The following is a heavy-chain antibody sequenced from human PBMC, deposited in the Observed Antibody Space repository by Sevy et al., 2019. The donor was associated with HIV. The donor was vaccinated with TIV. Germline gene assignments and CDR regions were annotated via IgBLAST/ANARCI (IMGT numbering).Heavy chain of an antibody. CDR1: GFTFSDYY. D-gene: IGHD1-26*01. CDR2: ISNSGTTI. Sequence: GGSLRLSCAASGFTFSDYYMSWIRQAPGKGLEWLSYISNSGTTIYYTDSVKGRFTISRDNTKNSLYLQMHSLGAEDTAGYYGARHGSHNWFDPWGQGTLVTVSS. J-gene: IGHJ5*02. V-gene: IGHV3-11*01. CDR3: ARHGSHNWFDP.